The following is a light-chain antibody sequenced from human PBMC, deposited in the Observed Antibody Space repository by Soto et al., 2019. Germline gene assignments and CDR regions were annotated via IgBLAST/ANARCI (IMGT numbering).Light chain of an antibody. CDR3: QQYHVYPLT. Sequence: DIQMTQSPSSLSASVRDRVIITCRASHDIGNKIAWFQQKPGKGPKSLIYGASILQSGVPSKFSGSRSATDFTLTITSLQPEDFATYYCQQYHVYPLTFGGGTKLEIK. J-gene: IGKJ4*01. V-gene: IGKV1-16*02. CDR1: HDIGNK. CDR2: GAS.